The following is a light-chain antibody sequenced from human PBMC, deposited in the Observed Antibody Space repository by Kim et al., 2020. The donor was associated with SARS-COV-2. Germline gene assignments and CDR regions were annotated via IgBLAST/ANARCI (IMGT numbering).Light chain of an antibody. CDR1: QGISSY. CDR2: GAS. J-gene: IGKJ4*01. Sequence: ASGGDRVTITCRASQGISSYLAWYQQKPGKAPNLLIYGASTLQSGVPSRFSGSGSGTEFTLTISSLQPEDFATYYCQQLNSYPRTFGGGTKVEIK. CDR3: QQLNSYPRT. V-gene: IGKV1-9*01.